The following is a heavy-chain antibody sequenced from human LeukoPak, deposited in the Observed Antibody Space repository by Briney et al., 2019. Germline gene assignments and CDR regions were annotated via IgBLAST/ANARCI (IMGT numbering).Heavy chain of an antibody. D-gene: IGHD6-6*01. CDR2: IIPIFGTA. J-gene: IGHJ4*02. CDR1: GGTFSSYA. Sequence: SAKVSFKASGGTFSSYAISWVRQAPGQGLEWMGRIIPIFGTANYAQKFQGRVTITTDESTSTAYMELSSLRSEDTAGYYCATLEYSTSYDYWGQGTLVTVSS. CDR3: ATLEYSTSYDY. V-gene: IGHV1-69*05.